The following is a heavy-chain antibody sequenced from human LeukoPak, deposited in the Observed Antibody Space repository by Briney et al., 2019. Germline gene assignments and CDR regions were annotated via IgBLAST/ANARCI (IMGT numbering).Heavy chain of an antibody. CDR1: GGSISSGGYY. Sequence: PSETLSLTCTVSGGSISSGGYYWSWIRQHPGKGLEWIGYIYYSGSTYYNPSLKSRVTISVDTSKNQFSLKLSSVTAADTAVYFCARVVPKRYIVVDTFELWGQGTLVTVSS. J-gene: IGHJ4*02. D-gene: IGHD3-22*01. V-gene: IGHV4-31*03. CDR3: ARVVPKRYIVVDTFEL. CDR2: IYYSGST.